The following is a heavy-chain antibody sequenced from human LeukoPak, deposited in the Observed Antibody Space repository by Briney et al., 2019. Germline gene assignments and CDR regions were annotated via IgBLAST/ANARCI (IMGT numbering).Heavy chain of an antibody. V-gene: IGHV3-48*03. J-gene: IGHJ4*02. CDR2: ITSSGTI. Sequence: GGSLRLSCAASGFTSSGYEMHWVRQAPGKRLEWISYITSSGTIYYADSVKGRSTISRDNAKNSLYLQMNSLSAEDTAVYYCASDVVGGTNFWGQGTLVTVS. CDR1: GFTSSGYE. CDR3: ASDVVGGTNF. D-gene: IGHD1-26*01.